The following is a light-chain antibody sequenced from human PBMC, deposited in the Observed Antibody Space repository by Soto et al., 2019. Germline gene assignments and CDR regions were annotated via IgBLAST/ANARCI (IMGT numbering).Light chain of an antibody. J-gene: IGLJ3*02. CDR2: YDN. CDR3: QVWDSSSDHVV. Sequence: SYELTQPPSVSVAPGKTARITCGGNKIGSKSVHWYQQKAGQAPVLVIYYDNDRPSGIPERFSGSNSGNTATLTISRVEAGDEADYYCQVWDSSSDHVVFGGGTKLTVL. V-gene: IGLV3-21*04. CDR1: KIGSKS.